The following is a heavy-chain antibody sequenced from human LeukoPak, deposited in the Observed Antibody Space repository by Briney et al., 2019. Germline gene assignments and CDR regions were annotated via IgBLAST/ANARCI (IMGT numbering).Heavy chain of an antibody. Sequence: PSQTLSLTCTVSGGSISSGSYYWSWIRQPAGKGLEWIGRIYTSGTTNYNPSLKRRVTIPVDTSKNQFSLKLSSVTAADTAVYYCGREGGWHKSTYGSSGYPALNYYYYYGMDVWGQGTTVTVSS. CDR2: IYTSGTT. CDR3: GREGGWHKSTYGSSGYPALNYYYYYGMDV. V-gene: IGHV4-61*02. J-gene: IGHJ6*02. CDR1: GGSISSGSYY. D-gene: IGHD3-22*01.